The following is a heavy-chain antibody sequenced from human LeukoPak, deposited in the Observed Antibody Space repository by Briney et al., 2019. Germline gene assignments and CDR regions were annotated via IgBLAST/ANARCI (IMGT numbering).Heavy chain of an antibody. CDR2: IYYSGST. CDR1: GGSMSSYY. J-gene: IGHJ4*02. V-gene: IGHV4-59*12. CDR3: ARARTGGLLDY. Sequence: SETLSLTCTVSGGSMSSYYWSWIRQPPGKGLEWIGYIYYSGSTKYNPSLKSRVTISVDTSKNQFSLKLSSVTPEDTAVYYCARARTGGLLDYWGQGTLVTVSS. D-gene: IGHD7-27*01.